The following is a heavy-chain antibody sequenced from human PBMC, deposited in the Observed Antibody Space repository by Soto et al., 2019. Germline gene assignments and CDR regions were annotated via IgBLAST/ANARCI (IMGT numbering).Heavy chain of an antibody. CDR3: AKTYTFPDYFCMDG. CDR1: GFTFSSYG. D-gene: IGHD2-2*02. Sequence: QVQLVESGGGVVQPGRSLRLSCAASGFTFSSYGMHWVRQAPGKGLEWVAVISYDGSNKYYADSVKGRITISRDNSKKTLYLQMNSLRSEDTAVYYCAKTYTFPDYFCMDGWGQGTTVTVSS. CDR2: ISYDGSNK. J-gene: IGHJ6*02. V-gene: IGHV3-30*18.